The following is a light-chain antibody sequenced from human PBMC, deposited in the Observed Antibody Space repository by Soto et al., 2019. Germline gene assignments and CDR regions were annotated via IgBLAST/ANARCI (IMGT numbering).Light chain of an antibody. J-gene: IGLJ2*01. CDR3: CSYADNYVV. V-gene: IGLV2-11*01. CDR2: DVS. CDR1: SSDVGGYKY. Sequence: QSALTQSRSVSGSPGQSVTISCTGTSSDVGGYKYVSWYQQHPGKAPNLMIYDVSKRPSGVPDRFSGSKSGNTASLTISGLQAEDEADYYCCSYADNYVVFGGGTKLTVL.